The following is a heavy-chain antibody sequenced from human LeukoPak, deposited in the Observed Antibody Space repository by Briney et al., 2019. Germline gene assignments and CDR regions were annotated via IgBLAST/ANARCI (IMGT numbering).Heavy chain of an antibody. CDR1: GFSLSSYA. D-gene: IGHD1-1*01. CDR2: ISYDGYKK. V-gene: IGHV3-30-3*01. Sequence: PGGSLRLSCAASGFSLSSYAMHWVRQTPGKGLEWVAVISYDGYKKFYADSVRGRFTISRDSSEHSLYLQMNSLRAEDTAVYYCAKTRTYWGQGTLVTVSS. CDR3: AKTRTY. J-gene: IGHJ4*02.